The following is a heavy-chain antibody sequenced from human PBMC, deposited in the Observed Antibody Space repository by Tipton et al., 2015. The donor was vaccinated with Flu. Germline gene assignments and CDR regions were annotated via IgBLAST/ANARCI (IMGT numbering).Heavy chain of an antibody. Sequence: TPSLTCAISGDSVSSNSAAWNWIRQSPSRGLEWLGRTYYRSKWFTYYAESLKSRMTINPDTSKNQFSLQLNSVTPEDTAVYYCARGYYDNNGGGIYYFDYWGQGILVTASS. D-gene: IGHD3-22*01. CDR1: GDSVSSNSAA. CDR2: TYYRSKWFT. V-gene: IGHV6-1*01. J-gene: IGHJ4*02. CDR3: ARGYYDNNGGGIYYFDY.